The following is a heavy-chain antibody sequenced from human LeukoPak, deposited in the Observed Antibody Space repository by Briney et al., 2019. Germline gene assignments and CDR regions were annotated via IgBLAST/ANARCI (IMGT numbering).Heavy chain of an antibody. D-gene: IGHD3-16*01. CDR2: IKNDGNDT. V-gene: IGHV3-74*01. Sequence: GGSLRLSCAVPGFTFTSHWMHWVRQTPGKGLVWVSGIKNDGNDTAYADSVKGRFTISRDNAKNTLYLQMDSLRAEDTAVYYCARDMNPTVFDFWGQGTLVTVSS. CDR3: ARDMNPTVFDF. J-gene: IGHJ4*02. CDR1: GFTFTSHW.